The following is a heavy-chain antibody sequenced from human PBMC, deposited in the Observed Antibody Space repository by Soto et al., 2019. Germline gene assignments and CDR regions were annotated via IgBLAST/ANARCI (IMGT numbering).Heavy chain of an antibody. J-gene: IGHJ6*02. D-gene: IGHD1-26*01. Sequence: GGSLRLSCAASGLSFRGYGMSWVRQAPGKGLDWISIIYSAGNTYYAYSVKGRFTISRDNSKNTLYLQMISLGAEDTAVYYCARDFVVGGPTINYYYGMDVWGQGTTVTVSS. CDR1: GLSFRGYG. CDR3: ARDFVVGGPTINYYYGMDV. V-gene: IGHV3-66*01. CDR2: IYSAGNT.